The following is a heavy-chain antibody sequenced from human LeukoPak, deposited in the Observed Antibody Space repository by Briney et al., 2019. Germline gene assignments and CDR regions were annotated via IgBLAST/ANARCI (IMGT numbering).Heavy chain of an antibody. J-gene: IGHJ5*02. CDR2: IYYSGST. D-gene: IGHD3-16*01. CDR1: GGSISSYY. Sequence: KPSETLSLTCTVSGGSISSYYWSRIRQPPGKGLEWIGYIYYSGSTNYNPSLKSRVTISVDTSKNQFSLKLSSVTAADTAVYYCARDGGEYDYVWGSYRPVSHWFDPWGQGTLVTVSS. V-gene: IGHV4-59*12. CDR3: ARDGGEYDYVWGSYRPVSHWFDP.